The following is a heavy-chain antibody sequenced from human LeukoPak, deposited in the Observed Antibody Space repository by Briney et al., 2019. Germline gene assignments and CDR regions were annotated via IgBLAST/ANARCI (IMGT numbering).Heavy chain of an antibody. V-gene: IGHV3-23*01. CDR1: GFTFSSYA. CDR3: AKSAHSTVTTFYYYYGMDV. J-gene: IGHJ6*02. D-gene: IGHD4-17*01. Sequence: PGGSLRLSCAASGFTFSSYAMNWVRQAPGKGLEWVSAISGSGGSTYYADSVKGRFTISRDNSKNTLYLQMNSLRAEDTAVYYCAKSAHSTVTTFYYYYGMDVWGQGTTVTVSS. CDR2: ISGSGGST.